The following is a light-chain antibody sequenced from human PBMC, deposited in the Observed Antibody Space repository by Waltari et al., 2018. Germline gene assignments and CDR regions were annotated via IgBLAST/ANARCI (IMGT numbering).Light chain of an antibody. Sequence: QSALTQPASASGSPGQSITISCTGTSSDVGEYHSVSWYQHHPGNAPKLIIFEVTNRPSGVAHRFSGSKSGNTASLTISGLQADDEADYYCSSYTSTSTDVVFGGGTKLTVL. J-gene: IGLJ3*02. CDR2: EVT. V-gene: IGLV2-14*01. CDR1: SSDVGEYHS. CDR3: SSYTSTSTDVV.